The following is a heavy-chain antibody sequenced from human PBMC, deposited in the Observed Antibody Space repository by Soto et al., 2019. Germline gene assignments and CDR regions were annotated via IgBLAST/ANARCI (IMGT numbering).Heavy chain of an antibody. D-gene: IGHD4-17*01. Sequence: SETLSLTCTVSGGPISSSSYYWGWIRQPPGKGLEWIGSIYYSGRTYYNPSLKSRVTISVDTSKNQFSLKLSSVTAADTAVYYCARRDTVTTSFDYWGQGAXVTVSS. J-gene: IGHJ4*02. CDR1: GGPISSSSYY. CDR3: ARRDTVTTSFDY. V-gene: IGHV4-39*01. CDR2: IYYSGRT.